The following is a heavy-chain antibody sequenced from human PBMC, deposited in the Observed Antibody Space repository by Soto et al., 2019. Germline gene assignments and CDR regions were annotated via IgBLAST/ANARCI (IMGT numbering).Heavy chain of an antibody. V-gene: IGHV1-69*01. CDR3: ASGALATGSSYDYGMDV. CDR1: GGTFSSYA. CDR2: IIPIFGTA. D-gene: IGHD1-26*01. J-gene: IGHJ6*01. Sequence: QVQLVQSGAEVKKPGSSVKVSCKASGGTFSSYAISWVRQAPGQGLEWMGGIIPIFGTANYAQKFQGRGTITADESTSIAYMELSSLRSEYTAVYYCASGALATGSSYDYGMDVWGQGTTVTGSS.